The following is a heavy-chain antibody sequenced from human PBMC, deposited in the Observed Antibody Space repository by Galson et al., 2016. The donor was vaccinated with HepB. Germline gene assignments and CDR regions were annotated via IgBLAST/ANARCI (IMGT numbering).Heavy chain of an antibody. CDR2: ISAYNGNT. CDR1: GYTFTSYG. V-gene: IGHV1-18*01. J-gene: IGHJ4*02. D-gene: IGHD3-10*01. CDR3: ARDLIFAGTFDC. Sequence: QSGAEVKKPGASVKVSCTASGYTFTSYGISCVRQAPVQGLEWMGWISAYNGNTNYAQKLQGRVTMTTDTSTSTAYMELRSLRSDDTAVYYCARDLIFAGTFDCWGQGTLVTVSS.